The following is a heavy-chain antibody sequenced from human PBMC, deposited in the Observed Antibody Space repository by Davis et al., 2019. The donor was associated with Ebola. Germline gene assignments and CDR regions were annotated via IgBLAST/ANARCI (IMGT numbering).Heavy chain of an antibody. V-gene: IGHV3-33*08. CDR2: IWYDGSKK. J-gene: IGHJ5*02. CDR3: ARDRGPRGWFDP. D-gene: IGHD3-10*01. Sequence: GESLKISCAASGFTFSNYAMSWVRQAPGKGLEWVAVIWYDGSKKYYADSVKGRFTISRDNSKNTLYLQMNSLRAEDTAVYYCARDRGPRGWFDPWGQGTLVTVSS. CDR1: GFTFSNYA.